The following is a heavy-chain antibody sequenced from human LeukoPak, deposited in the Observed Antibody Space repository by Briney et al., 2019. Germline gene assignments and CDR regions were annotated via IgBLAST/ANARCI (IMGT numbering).Heavy chain of an antibody. D-gene: IGHD1-26*01. Sequence: GGSLRLSCAASGFTFSTYEMNWVRQAPGKGLEWVSYISSSDSTIYYTDSVKGRFTISRDNAKNSLFLQMNSLRAEDTAVYYCAREIVGAQKSPGFFDYWGQGTLVTVSS. V-gene: IGHV3-48*03. J-gene: IGHJ4*02. CDR1: GFTFSTYE. CDR3: AREIVGAQKSPGFFDY. CDR2: ISSSDSTI.